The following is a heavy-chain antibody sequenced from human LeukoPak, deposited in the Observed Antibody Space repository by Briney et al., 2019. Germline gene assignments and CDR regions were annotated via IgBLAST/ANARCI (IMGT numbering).Heavy chain of an antibody. Sequence: GGSLRLSCAASGFTFSLNEMNWVRQAPGKGLEWVSSISSSSSYIYYADSVKGRFTISRDNAKNSLYLQMNSLRAEDTAVYYCASTEDYYDSSGYHGDYWGQGTLVTVSS. CDR1: GFTFSLNE. D-gene: IGHD3-22*01. CDR2: ISSSSSYI. J-gene: IGHJ4*02. V-gene: IGHV3-21*01. CDR3: ASTEDYYDSSGYHGDY.